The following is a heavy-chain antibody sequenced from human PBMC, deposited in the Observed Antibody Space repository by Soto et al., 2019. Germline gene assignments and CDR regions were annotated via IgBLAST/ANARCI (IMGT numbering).Heavy chain of an antibody. D-gene: IGHD3-10*01. CDR3: ARGRDGEY. V-gene: IGHV1-18*01. CDR2: ISAHNGNT. CDR1: GYTFTSYG. J-gene: IGHJ4*02. Sequence: QVHLVQSGAEVKKPGASVKVSCKGSGYTFTSYGITWVRQAPGQGLEWMGWISAHNGNTNYAQKFQGRVTVTRDTSTSTAYMELRSLRTDDTAVYYCARGRDGEYWGQGALVTVSS.